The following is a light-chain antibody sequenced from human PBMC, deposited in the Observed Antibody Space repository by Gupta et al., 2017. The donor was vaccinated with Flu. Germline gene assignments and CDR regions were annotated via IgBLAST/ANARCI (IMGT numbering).Light chain of an antibody. J-gene: IGKJ4*01. CDR1: CTVSNY. CDR2: GAS. CDR3: QQCYNWLLT. V-gene: IGKV3-11*01. Sequence: PTTLSYPPRETATLSIMSSCTVSNYLAWYQQKPGQAPRLLIYGASYRATGVPPRFTGSGSGTDFSLTISSLEPEDFAVYYCQQCYNWLLTFGGGTTLEV.